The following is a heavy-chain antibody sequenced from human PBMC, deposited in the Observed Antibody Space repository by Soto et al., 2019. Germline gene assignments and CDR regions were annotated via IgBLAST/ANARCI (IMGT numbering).Heavy chain of an antibody. D-gene: IGHD3-16*02. Sequence: KTSETLSLTCAVYGGSFSGYYWSWIRQPPGKGLEWIGEINHSGSTNYNPSLKSRVTISVDTSKNQFSLKLSSVTAADTAVYYCARGLNPKYDYIWGSYRYTAYFDYWGQGTLVTVSS. CDR1: GGSFSGYY. CDR3: ARGLNPKYDYIWGSYRYTAYFDY. V-gene: IGHV4-34*01. J-gene: IGHJ4*02. CDR2: INHSGST.